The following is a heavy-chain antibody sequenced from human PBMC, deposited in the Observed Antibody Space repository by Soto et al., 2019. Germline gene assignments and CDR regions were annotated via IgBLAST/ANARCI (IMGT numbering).Heavy chain of an antibody. J-gene: IGHJ3*01. V-gene: IGHV1-18*01. CDR3: ARDGRYCSGGSCYPGPSAFDL. CDR1: GYTFTSYG. Sequence: QVQLVQSGAEVKKPGASVKVSCKASGYTFTSYGISWVRQAPGQGLEWMGWISAYNGNTNYAQKLEGRGTMATATSTSTACMELRCLRSDDTALYYCARDGRYCSGGSCYPGPSAFDLWGQGTMVTVSS. CDR2: ISAYNGNT. D-gene: IGHD2-15*01.